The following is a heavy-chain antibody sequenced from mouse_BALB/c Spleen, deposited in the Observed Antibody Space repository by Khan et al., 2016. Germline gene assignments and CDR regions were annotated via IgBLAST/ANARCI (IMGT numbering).Heavy chain of an antibody. Sequence: EVELVESGGGLVQTGGSLRLSCATSGFTFTDYYMTWVRQPPGKALEWLGFIRNKAGGYTTEYSASVKGRFTISRDNSQSILYLQMNTLRAEDSATYYCASLTGTIAYWCQETLVTVAA. CDR1: GFTFTDYY. CDR2: IRNKAGGYTT. D-gene: IGHD4-1*01. V-gene: IGHV7-3*02. CDR3: ASLTGTIAY. J-gene: IGHJ3*01.